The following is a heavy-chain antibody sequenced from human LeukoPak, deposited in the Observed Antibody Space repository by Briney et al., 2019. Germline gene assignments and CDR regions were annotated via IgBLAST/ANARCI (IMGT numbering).Heavy chain of an antibody. J-gene: IGHJ4*02. Sequence: GGSLRLSCAASGFTFSSYWMSWVRQAPGKGLEWVANIKQDGNEKYYVDSVKGRFTISRDNAKNSLYLPMNSLRAEDTAVYYCARTGGSSGWCSPALLKYYFDYWGQGTLVTVSS. CDR1: GFTFSSYW. CDR2: IKQDGNEK. CDR3: ARTGGSSGWCSPALLKYYFDY. V-gene: IGHV3-7*01. D-gene: IGHD6-19*01.